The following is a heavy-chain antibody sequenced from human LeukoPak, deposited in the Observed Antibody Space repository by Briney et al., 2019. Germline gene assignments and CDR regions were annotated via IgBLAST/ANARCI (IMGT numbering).Heavy chain of an antibody. CDR1: GFTFSNAW. D-gene: IGHD1-26*01. Sequence: PGGSLRLSCAASGFTFSNAWLNWVRQAPGKGLEWVSAISGSGGSTYYADSVKGRFTISRDNSKNTLYLQVNSLRAEDTAVYYCAKAKDDYYSAVCWFDPWSQGTLVTVSS. CDR3: AKAKDDYYSAVCWFDP. CDR2: ISGSGGST. V-gene: IGHV3-23*01. J-gene: IGHJ5*02.